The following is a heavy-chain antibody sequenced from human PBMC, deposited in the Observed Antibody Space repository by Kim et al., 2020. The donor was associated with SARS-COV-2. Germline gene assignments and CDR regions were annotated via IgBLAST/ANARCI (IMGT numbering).Heavy chain of an antibody. CDR3: AKDGGKNYFDA. J-gene: IGHJ5*02. V-gene: IGHV3-23*01. CDR2: T. Sequence: TYYADSGKGRFTVSRDNPKNTLYLQLTSRRVDDTAVYFCAKDGGKNYFDAWGRGILVSVAA. D-gene: IGHD1-7*01.